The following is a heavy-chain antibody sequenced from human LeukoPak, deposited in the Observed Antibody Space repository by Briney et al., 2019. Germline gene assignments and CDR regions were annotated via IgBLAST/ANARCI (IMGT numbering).Heavy chain of an antibody. D-gene: IGHD6-25*01. CDR3: ARLISSGDAFDI. J-gene: IGHJ3*02. CDR1: RYTFTSYY. V-gene: IGHV1-46*01. CDR2: INPSGGST. Sequence: ASVKVSCKASRYTFTSYYMHWVRQAPGQGLEWMGIINPSGGSTSYAQKFQGRVTMTRDTSTSTVYMELSSLRSEDTAVYYCARLISSGDAFDIWGQGTMVTVSS.